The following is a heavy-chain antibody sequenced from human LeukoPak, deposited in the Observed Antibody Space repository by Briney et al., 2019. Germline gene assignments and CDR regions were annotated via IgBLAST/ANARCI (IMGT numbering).Heavy chain of an antibody. CDR1: GFTFSSYS. CDR3: ARSMSGYCLFNY. J-gene: IGHJ4*02. V-gene: IGHV3-21*01. Sequence: GGSLRLSCAASGFTFSSYSMNWVRQAPGKGLEWVSSISSSSSYIYYADSVKGRFTISRDNAKNSLYLQMNSLRAEDTALYYCARSMSGYCLFNYWGQGTLVTVSS. D-gene: IGHD3-3*01. CDR2: ISSSSSYI.